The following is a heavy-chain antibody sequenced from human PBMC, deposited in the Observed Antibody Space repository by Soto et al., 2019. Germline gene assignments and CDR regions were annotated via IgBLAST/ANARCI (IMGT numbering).Heavy chain of an antibody. V-gene: IGHV3-30*04. CDR3: AGSIAAGLGYYYYGMDV. CDR2: ISHSGGKE. D-gene: IGHD6-13*01. J-gene: IGHJ6*02. CDR1: GFILSSYA. Sequence: GGSLRLSCAASGFILSSYAMHRVRQAPGEGLEWVAAISHSGGKEYYADSVKGRFTISRDNSKNTLYLQMNSLRAEDTAVYYCAGSIAAGLGYYYYGMDVWGQGTTVTVSS.